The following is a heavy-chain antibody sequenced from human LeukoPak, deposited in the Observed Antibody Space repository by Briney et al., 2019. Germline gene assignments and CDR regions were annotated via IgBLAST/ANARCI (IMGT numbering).Heavy chain of an antibody. CDR2: IYYSGST. J-gene: IGHJ4*02. Sequence: SETLSLTCTVSGGSISSSSYYWGWIRQPPGKGLEWIGSIYYSGSTYYNPSLKSRVTISVDTSKNQFSLKLSSVTAADTAVYYCARHEAVVSPWSFDYWGQGTLVTVS. CDR1: GGSISSSSYY. V-gene: IGHV4-39*01. D-gene: IGHD4-23*01. CDR3: ARHEAVVSPWSFDY.